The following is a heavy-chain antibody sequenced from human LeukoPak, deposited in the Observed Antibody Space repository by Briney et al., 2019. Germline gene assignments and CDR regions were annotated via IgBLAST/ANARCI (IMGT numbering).Heavy chain of an antibody. CDR1: GFTLRSYA. J-gene: IGHJ4*02. CDR2: ISGSGDST. D-gene: IGHD2/OR15-2a*01. CDR3: ARRRSYLTFDY. Sequence: RPGGSLRLSCGASGFTLRSYAMSWVRQAPRKGLEWVSCISGSGDSTYKADSVKGRFTISRDNSKNTVYLQMNSLRAEDTAVYYCARRRSYLTFDYWGQGTLVTVSS. V-gene: IGHV3-23*01.